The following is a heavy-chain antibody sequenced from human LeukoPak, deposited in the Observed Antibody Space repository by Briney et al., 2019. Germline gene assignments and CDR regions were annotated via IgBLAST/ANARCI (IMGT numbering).Heavy chain of an antibody. CDR2: IFYRGST. CDR3: ARTMDSSGYHPLDS. Sequence: TSETLSLTCSVSGGSISSSSYSWGWIRQPPGKGLEWIGSIFYRGSTYYSPSLKSRVTMSVDTSKNQFSLKLSSVTAADTAVYYCARTMDSSGYHPLDSWGQGTLVTVSS. D-gene: IGHD3-22*01. V-gene: IGHV4-39*01. CDR1: GGSISSSSYS. J-gene: IGHJ5*01.